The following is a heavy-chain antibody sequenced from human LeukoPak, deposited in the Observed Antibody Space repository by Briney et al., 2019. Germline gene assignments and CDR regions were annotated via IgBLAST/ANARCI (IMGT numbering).Heavy chain of an antibody. CDR1: GGSISSGGYS. Sequence: SETLSLTCAVSGGSISSGGYSWSWIRQPPGKGLEWIGYIYHSGSTYHNPSLKSRVTISVDRSKNQFSLKLSSVTAADTAVYYCASSYSSSSFDYWGQGTLVTVSS. CDR3: ASSYSSSSFDY. CDR2: IYHSGST. V-gene: IGHV4-30-2*01. J-gene: IGHJ4*02. D-gene: IGHD6-6*01.